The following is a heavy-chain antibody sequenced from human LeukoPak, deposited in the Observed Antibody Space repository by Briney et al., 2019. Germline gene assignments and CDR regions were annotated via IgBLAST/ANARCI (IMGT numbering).Heavy chain of an antibody. V-gene: IGHV1-2*02. D-gene: IGHD3-22*01. J-gene: IGHJ4*02. CDR1: EFTFSGYY. CDR2: INPNSGGT. CDR3: ARDGYDSSGSTDY. Sequence: GASVKVSCKASEFTFSGYYIHWVRQAPGQGLEWMGWINPNSGGTNYAQKFQGRVTMTRDTSISTAYMELSRLRSDDTAVYYCARDGYDSSGSTDYWGQGTLVTVSS.